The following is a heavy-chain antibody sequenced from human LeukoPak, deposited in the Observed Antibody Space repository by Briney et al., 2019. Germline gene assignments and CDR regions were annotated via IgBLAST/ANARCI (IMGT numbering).Heavy chain of an antibody. J-gene: IGHJ3*02. D-gene: IGHD6-13*01. Sequence: ASVKVSCKASGYTFTSYGISWVRQAPGQGLEWMGWISAYNGNTNYAQKLQGRVTMTTDTSTSTAYMELRSLRSDDTAVYYCATRGYSSSWYAGDAFDIWGQGTMVTVSS. CDR2: ISAYNGNT. CDR1: GYTFTSYG. V-gene: IGHV1-18*01. CDR3: ATRGYSSSWYAGDAFDI.